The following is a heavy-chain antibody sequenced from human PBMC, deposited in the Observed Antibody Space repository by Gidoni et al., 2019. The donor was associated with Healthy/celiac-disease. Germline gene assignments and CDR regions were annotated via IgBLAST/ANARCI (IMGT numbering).Heavy chain of an antibody. J-gene: IGHJ3*02. V-gene: IGHV2-70*01. D-gene: IGHD3-9*01. CDR3: ARIMNDFLTGQSVGSDAFDI. CDR2: LDWDGDK. Sequence: QVTLRESGPALVKLTQTLTLTCNFSGFELSTSGMGVSWSRQPTGKALEWLPLLDWDGDKSYSTSLKTRLTISKDTSKNQVVLTITNMDPVDTATYYCARIMNDFLTGQSVGSDAFDIWGQGTMVTVSS. CDR1: GFELSTSGMG.